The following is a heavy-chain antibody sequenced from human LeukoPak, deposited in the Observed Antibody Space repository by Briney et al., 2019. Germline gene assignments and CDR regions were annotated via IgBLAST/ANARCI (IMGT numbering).Heavy chain of an antibody. J-gene: IGHJ4*02. V-gene: IGHV3-23*01. D-gene: IGHD5-12*01. CDR1: GFTFSSYA. CDR3: AKDRHSGYDFDY. Sequence: PGGSLRLSCAASGFTFSSYAMSWVRQAPGKGLEWVSAISGSGGSTYYADSVKGRFTISRDNSKSTLYLQMNSLRAEDTAVYYCAKDRHSGYDFDYWGQGTLVTVSS. CDR2: ISGSGGST.